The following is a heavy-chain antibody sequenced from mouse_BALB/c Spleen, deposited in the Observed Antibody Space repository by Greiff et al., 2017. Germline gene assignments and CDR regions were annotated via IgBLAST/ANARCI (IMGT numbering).Heavy chain of an antibody. CDR2: ISDGGSYT. D-gene: IGHD2-4*01. CDR1: GFTFSDYY. J-gene: IGHJ4*01. Sequence: EVMLVESGGGLVQPGGSRKLSCAASGFTFSDYYMYWVRQTPEKRLEWVATISDGGSYTYYPDSVKGRFTISRDNAKNNLYLQMSSLKSEDTAMYYCARVYYDYDDYYAMDYWGQGTSVTVSS. CDR3: ARVYYDYDDYYAMDY. V-gene: IGHV5-4*02.